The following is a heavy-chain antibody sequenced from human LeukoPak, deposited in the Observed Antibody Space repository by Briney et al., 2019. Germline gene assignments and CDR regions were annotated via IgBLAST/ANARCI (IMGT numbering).Heavy chain of an antibody. CDR2: LYASGRT. D-gene: IGHD6-25*01. J-gene: IGHJ4*02. CDR1: GFTVSTNY. CDR3: ARGDISGSYFDY. V-gene: IGHV3-53*01. Sequence: GGSLRLSCAASGFTVSTNYMSWVRQAPGRGLEWVSLLYASGRTYYTDSAKGRFAISRDASQNTLYLQMNNLKVEDTAVYYCARGDISGSYFDYWGQGTLVTVSS.